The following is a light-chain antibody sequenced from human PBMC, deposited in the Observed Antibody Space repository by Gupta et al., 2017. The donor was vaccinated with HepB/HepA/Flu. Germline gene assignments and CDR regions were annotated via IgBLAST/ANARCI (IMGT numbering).Light chain of an antibody. J-gene: IGLJ2*01. CDR3: QVLDSNHDHSV. V-gene: IGLV3-21*04. CDR2: EDN. Sequence: SYVLTQPPSVSVAPGKTAKITCGGNNIRSKSVHWYQQKPGQAPVLVIYEDNDRPSGIPERFSGSNSGNTATLTISRVEAGDEADYCCQVLDSNHDHSVFGGGTQLSVL. CDR1: NIRSKS.